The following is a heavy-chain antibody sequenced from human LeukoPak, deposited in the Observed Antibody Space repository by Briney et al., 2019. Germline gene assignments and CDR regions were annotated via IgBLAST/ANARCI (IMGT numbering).Heavy chain of an antibody. CDR2: IYTSGNT. CDR3: ARARGSSSELDY. V-gene: IGHV4-4*07. D-gene: IGHD6-6*01. J-gene: IGHJ4*02. CDR1: GGSISTFF. Sequence: PSETLSLTCTVSGGSISTFFWNWIRQSAGNGLEWVGRIYTSGNTNYNPSLKSRVTLSVDTSKNQFSLKVSSLTAADTAVYYCARARGSSSELDYWGQGTLVTVSS.